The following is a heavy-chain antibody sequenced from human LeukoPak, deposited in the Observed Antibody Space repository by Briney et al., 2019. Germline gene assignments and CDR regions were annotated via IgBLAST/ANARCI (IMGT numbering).Heavy chain of an antibody. V-gene: IGHV3-7*01. Sequence: GGSLRLSCAASGFTFSSHWMSWVRQAPGKGLEWVANIKQDGSEKYYVDSVKGRFSISRDNAKNSLYLQMNSLRVEDTAVYYCARERYGDSFDYWGQGTLVTVSS. CDR1: GFTFSSHW. CDR2: IKQDGSEK. J-gene: IGHJ4*02. CDR3: ARERYGDSFDY. D-gene: IGHD4-17*01.